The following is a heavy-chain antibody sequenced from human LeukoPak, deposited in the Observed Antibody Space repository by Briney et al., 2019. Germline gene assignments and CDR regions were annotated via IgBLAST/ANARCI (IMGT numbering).Heavy chain of an antibody. D-gene: IGHD3-22*01. CDR3: ARDGVKYYYDSSGYSDY. J-gene: IGHJ4*02. V-gene: IGHV3-30-3*01. Sequence: PGGSLRLSCAASGFTFSSYAMHWVRQAPGKGLEWVAVISYDGSNKYYADSVKGRFTISRDNSKNTLYLQMNSLRAEDTAVYYCARDGVKYYYDSSGYSDYWGQGTLVTVSS. CDR2: ISYDGSNK. CDR1: GFTFSSYA.